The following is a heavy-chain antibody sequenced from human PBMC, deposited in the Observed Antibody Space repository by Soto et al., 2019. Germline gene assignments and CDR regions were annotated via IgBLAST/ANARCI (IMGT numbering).Heavy chain of an antibody. V-gene: IGHV3-53*01. D-gene: IGHD5-18*01. CDR3: ARARIPLWFKHPPIRYFDY. J-gene: IGHJ4*02. Sequence: EVQLVESGGGLIQPGGSLRLSCAASGFTVSSNYMSWVRQAPGKGLEWVSVIYSGGSTYYADSVKGRFTISRDNSKNTLYLPMNSLRAEDTAVYYCARARIPLWFKHPPIRYFDYWGQGTLVTVSS. CDR1: GFTVSSNY. CDR2: IYSGGST.